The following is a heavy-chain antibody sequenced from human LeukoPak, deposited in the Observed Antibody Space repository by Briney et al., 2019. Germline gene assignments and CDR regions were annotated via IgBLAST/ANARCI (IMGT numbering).Heavy chain of an antibody. CDR2: INHSGSI. D-gene: IGHD3-10*01. CDR1: GFTVSSNY. CDR3: ATAFRGVIYY. V-gene: IGHV4-34*08. J-gene: IGHJ4*02. Sequence: GSLRLSCAASGFTVSSNYMTWVRQPPGKGLEWIGEINHSGSINYNPSLKSRVTISIDMSNHFSLKLSSVTAADTAVYYCATAFRGVIYYWGQGTLVTVSS.